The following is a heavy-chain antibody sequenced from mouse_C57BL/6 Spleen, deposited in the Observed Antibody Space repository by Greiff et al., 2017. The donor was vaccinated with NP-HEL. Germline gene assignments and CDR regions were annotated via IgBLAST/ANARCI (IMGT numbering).Heavy chain of an antibody. J-gene: IGHJ4*01. CDR1: GYTFTSYW. Sequence: QVQLQQPGAELVKPGASVKMSCKASGYTFTSYWITWVKQRPGQGLEWIGDIYPGSGSTNYNEKFKSKATLTVDTSSSTAYMQLSSLTSEDSAVYYCARNYYSNIYAMDYWGQGTSVTVSS. CDR2: IYPGSGST. D-gene: IGHD2-5*01. V-gene: IGHV1-55*01. CDR3: ARNYYSNIYAMDY.